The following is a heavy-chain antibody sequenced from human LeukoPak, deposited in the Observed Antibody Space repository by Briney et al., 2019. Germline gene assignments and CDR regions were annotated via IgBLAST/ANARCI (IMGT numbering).Heavy chain of an antibody. D-gene: IGHD3-3*01. CDR1: GYTFTGYY. V-gene: IGHV1-2*02. J-gene: IGHJ6*02. CDR3: ARIRGLVLDDFWSGYPMILGYYGMDV. CDR2: INPNSGGT. Sequence: ASVKVSCKASGYTFTGYYMHWVRQAPGQGLEWMGWINPNSGGTNYAQKFQGRVTITRDTSISTAYMELSRLRSDDTAVYYCARIRGLVLDDFWSGYPMILGYYGMDVWGQGTTVTVSS.